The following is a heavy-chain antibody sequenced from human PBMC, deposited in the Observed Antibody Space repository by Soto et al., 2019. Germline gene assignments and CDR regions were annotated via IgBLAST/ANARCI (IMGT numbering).Heavy chain of an antibody. CDR3: ASRNYGSGSYYKLAGMDG. J-gene: IGHJ6*02. V-gene: IGHV1-24*01. CDR2: FDPDDGET. CDR1: GYTLTELS. Sequence: ASVKVSCKVSGYTLTELSMHWVRQAPGKGLEWMGGFDPDDGETSYAQKFQGRVTMTEDTSTSTAYMELSSLRSEDTAVYYCASRNYGSGSYYKLAGMDGWGQGTTVTLSS. D-gene: IGHD3-10*01.